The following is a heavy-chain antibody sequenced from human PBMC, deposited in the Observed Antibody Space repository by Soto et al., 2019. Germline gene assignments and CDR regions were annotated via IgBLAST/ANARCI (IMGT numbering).Heavy chain of an antibody. CDR2: INPNSGGT. D-gene: IGHD5-12*01. J-gene: IGHJ4*02. V-gene: IGHV1-2*02. Sequence: GASVKVSCKASGYTFTGYYMHWVRQAPGQGLEWMGWINPNSGGTNYAQKFQGRVTMTRDTSISTAYMELSRLRSDDTAVYYCARDIAATDIVATIIGDDYWGQGTLVTVSS. CDR1: GYTFTGYY. CDR3: ARDIAATDIVATIIGDDY.